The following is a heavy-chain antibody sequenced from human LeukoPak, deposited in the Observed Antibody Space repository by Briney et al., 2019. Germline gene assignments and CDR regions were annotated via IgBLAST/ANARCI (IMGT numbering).Heavy chain of an antibody. CDR2: ISSSSSYI. CDR3: ARVRIAAADPFDY. D-gene: IGHD6-13*01. J-gene: IGHJ4*02. V-gene: IGHV3-21*01. Sequence: PGGSLGLSCAASGFTFSSYSMNWVRQAPGKGLEWVSSISSSSSYIYYADSVKGRFTISRDNAKNSLYLQMNSLRAEDTAVYYCARVRIAAADPFDYWGQGTLVTVSS. CDR1: GFTFSSYS.